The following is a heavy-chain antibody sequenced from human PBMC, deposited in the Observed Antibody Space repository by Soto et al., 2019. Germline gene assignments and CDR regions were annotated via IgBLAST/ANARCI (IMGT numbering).Heavy chain of an antibody. V-gene: IGHV6-1*01. Sequence: PSQTLSLTCAISGDSVSSNSAACNWIRQSPSRGLEWLGRTYYRSKWYNDYAVSVKSRITINPDTSKNQFSLQLNSVTPEDTAVYYCARDRGYGDYRVSVSYYYYYYMDVWGKGTTVTVSS. CDR2: TYYRSKWYN. J-gene: IGHJ6*03. CDR1: GDSVSSNSAA. D-gene: IGHD4-17*01. CDR3: ARDRGYGDYRVSVSYYYYYYMDV.